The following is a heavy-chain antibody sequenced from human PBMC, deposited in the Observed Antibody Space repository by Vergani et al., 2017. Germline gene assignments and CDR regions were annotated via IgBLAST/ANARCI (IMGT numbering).Heavy chain of an antibody. CDR1: GFTFSNSA. CDR2: ISGPGLST. J-gene: IGHJ3*01. V-gene: IGHV3-23*01. D-gene: IGHD3-16*01. CDR3: VRVLLLPKKASGGAFDV. Sequence: EVHLLESGGGLVQSGGSLRLSCAASGFTFSNSAVSWVRQAPGRGLAWVSSISGPGLSTYYADSVKGRFSISRDNAKNSLFLQMNSLRLEDTALYYCVRVLLLPKKASGGAFDVWGQGTKVTVYS.